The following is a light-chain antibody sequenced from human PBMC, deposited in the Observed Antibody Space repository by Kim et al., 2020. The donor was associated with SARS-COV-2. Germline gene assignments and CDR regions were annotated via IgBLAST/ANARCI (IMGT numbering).Light chain of an antibody. CDR2: GNN. Sequence: QSVTITSTGSNSSIGTVYFVRCYQQLPGTAPKLLIYGNNNRPSGFPDRFSGSKSGTSASLAITGLQAEDEADYSCQSYDSGLSGVLFGGGTQLTVL. CDR3: QSYDSGLSGVL. CDR1: NSSIGTVYF. J-gene: IGLJ3*02. V-gene: IGLV1-40*01.